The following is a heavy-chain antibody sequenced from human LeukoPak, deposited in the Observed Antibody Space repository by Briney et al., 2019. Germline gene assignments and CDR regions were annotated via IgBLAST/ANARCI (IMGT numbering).Heavy chain of an antibody. V-gene: IGHV3-21*01. CDR2: ISSSSSYI. CDR1: GFTFSSYS. J-gene: IGHJ4*02. Sequence: PGGSLRLSCAASGFTFSSYSMNWVRQAPGKGLEWVSSISSSSSYIYYADSVKGRFTISRDNAKNSLYLQMNSLRAEDTAVYYCVGQQLVRLPFDYWGQGTLVTVSS. D-gene: IGHD6-13*01. CDR3: VGQQLVRLPFDY.